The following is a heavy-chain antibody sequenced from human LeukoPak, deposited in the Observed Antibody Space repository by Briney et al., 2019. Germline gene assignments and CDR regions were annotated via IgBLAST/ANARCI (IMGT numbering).Heavy chain of an antibody. CDR2: IHYSGST. CDR1: SGSISSYY. J-gene: IGHJ4*02. Sequence: PSETLSLTCAVSSGSISSYYWSWIRQPPGRGLEWIGSIHYSGSTSYNSSLKSRVTISVDTSKNQFSLKLSSVTPADTAVYYCAVIYGSGSYIGYWGQGILVTVSS. D-gene: IGHD3-10*01. CDR3: AVIYGSGSYIGY. V-gene: IGHV4-59*01.